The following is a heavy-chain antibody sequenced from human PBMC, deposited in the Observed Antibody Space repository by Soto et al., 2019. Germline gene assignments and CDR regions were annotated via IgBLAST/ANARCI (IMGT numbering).Heavy chain of an antibody. CDR2: ILHTGST. CDR1: GDSFSSSNW. D-gene: IGHD2-15*01. J-gene: IGHJ4*02. V-gene: IGHV4-4*02. Sequence: QVQLQESGPRLVRPSGTLSLTCGVSGDSFSSSNWWPWVRQSPGKGLEWIGDILHTGSTDYSPSLRSRVTLSIDASKKEFYLNLTSVTATDTAIYYCARSPRRVDGKWYLDYWGQGALVTVSS. CDR3: ARSPRRVDGKWYLDY.